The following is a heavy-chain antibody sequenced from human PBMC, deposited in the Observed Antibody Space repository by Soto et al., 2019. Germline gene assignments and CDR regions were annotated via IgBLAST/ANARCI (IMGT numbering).Heavy chain of an antibody. CDR3: ARGAIFGVVIIPGYYYGMDV. D-gene: IGHD3-3*01. Sequence: EASVKVSCQASGYTFTGYCMHWVLQAPGQGRDWMGWINPNSGGTNYAQKFQGRVTMTRDTSISTAYMELSRLRSDDTAVYYCARGAIFGVVIIPGYYYGMDVWGQGTTVTVSS. CDR1: GYTFTGYC. V-gene: IGHV1-2*02. CDR2: INPNSGGT. J-gene: IGHJ6*02.